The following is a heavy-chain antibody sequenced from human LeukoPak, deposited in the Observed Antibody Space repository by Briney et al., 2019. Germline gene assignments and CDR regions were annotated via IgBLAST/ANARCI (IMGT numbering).Heavy chain of an antibody. D-gene: IGHD2-2*01. CDR2: IYYSGGT. CDR1: GGSLNNYY. J-gene: IGHJ6*03. Sequence: PSETLSLTCTVSGGSLNNYYWSWIRQPPGKGLEWIGYIYYSGGTNYNPSLKSRVTLSIDTSKNQFSLKMNSVTAADTAVYYCARADYSILDYYYYMDVWGKGTTVTVSS. CDR3: ARADYSILDYYYYMDV. V-gene: IGHV4-59*01.